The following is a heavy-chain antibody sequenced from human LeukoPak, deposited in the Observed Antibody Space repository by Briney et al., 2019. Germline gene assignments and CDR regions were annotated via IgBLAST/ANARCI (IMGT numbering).Heavy chain of an antibody. J-gene: IGHJ2*01. V-gene: IGHV3-64D*09. CDR1: GFTFSSYA. CDR2: ISSNGGTT. Sequence: GGSLRLSCSASGFTFSSYAMHWVRQAPGKGLEYVSAISSNGGTTYYADSVRGRFTISRDNAKNALLLQMSSLRAEDTVVYYWVRDRSTVTTDWYFALWGRGTLVTVSS. D-gene: IGHD4-17*01. CDR3: VRDRSTVTTDWYFAL.